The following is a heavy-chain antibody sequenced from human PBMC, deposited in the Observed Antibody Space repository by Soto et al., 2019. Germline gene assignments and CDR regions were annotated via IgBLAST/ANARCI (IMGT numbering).Heavy chain of an antibody. D-gene: IGHD4-4*01. Sequence: QGQLVESGGGVVHPGRSLRLSCAASGFIFSDFGMHWVRQAPGKGLEWVAIISNDGSEQDYADAVKGRFTISRDNSKKTRNLQMHSLRPEDTALYYCAKDLSDSKYDHGMDVWGQGPTVTVSS. CDR2: ISNDGSEQ. CDR3: AKDLSDSKYDHGMDV. V-gene: IGHV3-30*18. CDR1: GFIFSDFG. J-gene: IGHJ6*02.